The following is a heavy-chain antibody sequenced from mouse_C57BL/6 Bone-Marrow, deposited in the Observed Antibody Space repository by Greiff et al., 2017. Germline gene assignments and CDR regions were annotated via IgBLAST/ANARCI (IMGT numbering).Heavy chain of an antibody. CDR3: ARADVGLLGAMDY. D-gene: IGHD2-10*01. Sequence: EVNLVESGGGLVQSGRSLRLSCATSGFTFSDFYMEWVRQAPGKGLEWIAASRNKANDYTTEYSASVKGRFIVSRDTSQSILYLQMNALRAEDTAIYYCARADVGLLGAMDYWGQGTSVTVSS. CDR2: SRNKANDYTT. CDR1: GFTFSDFY. V-gene: IGHV7-1*01. J-gene: IGHJ4*01.